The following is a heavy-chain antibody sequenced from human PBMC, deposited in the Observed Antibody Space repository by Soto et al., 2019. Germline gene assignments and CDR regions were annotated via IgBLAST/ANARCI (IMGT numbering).Heavy chain of an antibody. Sequence: GKGLVWVSVIYSGGSTYYADSVKGRFTISRDNSKNTLYLQMNSLRAEDTAVYFFFRAEYGIRDGLSVSAFLLNRSSDL. D-gene: IGHD3-3*01. CDR3: FRAEYGIRDGLSVSAFLLNRSSDL. CDR2: IYSGGST. J-gene: IGHJ2*01. V-gene: IGHV3-66*01.